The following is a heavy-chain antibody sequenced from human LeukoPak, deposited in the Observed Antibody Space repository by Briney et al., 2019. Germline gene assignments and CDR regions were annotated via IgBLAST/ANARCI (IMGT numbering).Heavy chain of an antibody. CDR3: ARDEFYYGSGFSFGY. V-gene: IGHV1-2*02. Sequence: ASVKVSCRASGYTFTGYYIHWVRQAPGQGLEWMGWINPNNGGTNYAQNFQGRVTVTKDTSISTAYMELSSLRSEDTAVYYCARDEFYYGSGFSFGYWGQGTLVTVSS. D-gene: IGHD3-10*01. CDR2: INPNNGGT. CDR1: GYTFTGYY. J-gene: IGHJ4*02.